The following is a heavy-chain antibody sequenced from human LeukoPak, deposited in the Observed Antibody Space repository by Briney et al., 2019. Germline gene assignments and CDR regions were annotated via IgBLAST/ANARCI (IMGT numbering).Heavy chain of an antibody. CDR1: GFTISTHW. V-gene: IGHV3-74*01. CDR3: VSSPQYDMDV. Sequence: GGSLRLSCVASGFTISTHWMHWVRQAPGKGLVWVSRINSDGSSTNYADSVKGRFTISRDNAKNTLYLQMDSLRAEDTAVYYCVSSPQYDMDVWGQGTTVTVSS. J-gene: IGHJ6*02. CDR2: INSDGSST. D-gene: IGHD6-13*01.